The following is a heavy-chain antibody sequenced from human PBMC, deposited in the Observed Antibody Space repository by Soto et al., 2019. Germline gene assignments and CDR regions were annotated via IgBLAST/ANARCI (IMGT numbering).Heavy chain of an antibody. V-gene: IGHV1-69*08. CDR1: GGTFSSYT. J-gene: IGHJ6*02. Sequence: QVQLVQSGAEVKKPGSSVKVSCKASGGTFSSYTISWVRQAPGQGLEWMGRIIPILGIANYAQKFQGSVTITTDKSTNTAYMELSSLRSEDTAVYYCARDVAAVAGYYYYGMDVWGQGTTVTVSS. CDR3: ARDVAAVAGYYYYGMDV. CDR2: IIPILGIA. D-gene: IGHD6-19*01.